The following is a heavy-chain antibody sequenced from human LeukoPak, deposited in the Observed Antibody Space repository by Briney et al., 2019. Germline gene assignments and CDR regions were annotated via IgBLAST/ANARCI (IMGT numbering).Heavy chain of an antibody. CDR3: ARDRARFDY. Sequence: GGSLRLSCAASEFTFSDYYMNWVRQAPGKGLEWASSISSSSSYIYYADSVKGRFTISRDNAKNSLYLQMNSLRAEDTAVYYCARDRARFDYWGQGTLVTVSS. CDR2: ISSSSSYI. CDR1: EFTFSDYY. J-gene: IGHJ4*02. V-gene: IGHV3-21*01.